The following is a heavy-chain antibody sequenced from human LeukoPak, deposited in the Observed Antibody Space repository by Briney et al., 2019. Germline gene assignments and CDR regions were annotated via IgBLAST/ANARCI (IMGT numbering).Heavy chain of an antibody. CDR2: IWYDGSNK. J-gene: IGHJ4*02. CDR3: AREPSPAALPHYLDY. V-gene: IGHV3-33*01. Sequence: GGSLRLSCAVSGFAFSSYAMHWVRQASGKGLEWVAVIWYDGSNKYYADSVKGRFTISRDNSKNTLYLQLNSLRAEDTAIYYCAREPSPAALPHYLDYWGQGTLVTVSS. D-gene: IGHD2-2*01. CDR1: GFAFSSYA.